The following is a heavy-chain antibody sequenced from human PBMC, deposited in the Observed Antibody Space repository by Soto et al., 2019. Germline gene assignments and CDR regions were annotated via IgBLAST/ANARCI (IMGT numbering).Heavy chain of an antibody. V-gene: IGHV6-1*01. CDR3: ARDARFGELLSFLTGPCCWFDP. Sequence: SQTLSLTCAISVDSVSSNSAAWNWIRQSPSRGLEWLGRTYYRSKWYNDYAVSVKSRITINPDTSKNQFSLQLNSVTPEDTAVYYCARDARFGELLSFLTGPCCWFDPWGQGTLVTVSS. CDR2: TYYRSKWYN. D-gene: IGHD3-10*01. J-gene: IGHJ5*02. CDR1: VDSVSSNSAA.